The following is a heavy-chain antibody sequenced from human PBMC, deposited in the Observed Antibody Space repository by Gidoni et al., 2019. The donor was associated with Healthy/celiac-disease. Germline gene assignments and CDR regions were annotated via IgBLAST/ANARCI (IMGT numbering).Heavy chain of an antibody. CDR2: ISSSSSYI. CDR3: ARVGGSGSYYDY. J-gene: IGHJ4*02. Sequence: EVQLVESGGGLVKPGGSLRLSCAASGFPFSSYVMNWVRQAPGKGLEWVSSISSSSSYIYYADSVKGRFTISRDNAKNSLYLQMNSLRAEDTAVYYCARVGGSGSYYDYWGQGTLVTVSS. D-gene: IGHD3-10*01. CDR1: GFPFSSYV. V-gene: IGHV3-21*01.